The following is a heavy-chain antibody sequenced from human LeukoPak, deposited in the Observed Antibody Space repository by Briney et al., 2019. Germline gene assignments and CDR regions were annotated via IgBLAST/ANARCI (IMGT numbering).Heavy chain of an antibody. V-gene: IGHV4-39*01. CDR3: ARRRIAAIDY. J-gene: IGHJ4*02. D-gene: IGHD6-13*01. CDR1: GGSISSSSYY. CDR2: IFYSGTT. Sequence: SETLSLTCTVSGGSISSSSYYWDWIRQPPGKGLEWIGTIFYSGTTSYSPTLQSRVTISVDTSRIQISLKLNSVTAADTAIYYCARRRIAAIDYWGQGTLVTVSS.